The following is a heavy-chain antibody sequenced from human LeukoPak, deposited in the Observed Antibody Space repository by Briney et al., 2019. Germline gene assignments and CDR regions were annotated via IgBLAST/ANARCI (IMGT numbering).Heavy chain of an antibody. V-gene: IGHV3-7*01. CDR3: ARAIRYSSSWYGFGVYY. CDR1: GFTFSSYW. Sequence: GGSLRLSRAASGFTFSSYWMSWVRQAPGKGLEWVANIKQDGSEKYYVDSVKGRFTISRDNAKNSLYLQMNSLRAEDTAVYYCARAIRYSSSWYGFGVYYWGQGTLVTVSS. J-gene: IGHJ4*02. CDR2: IKQDGSEK. D-gene: IGHD6-13*01.